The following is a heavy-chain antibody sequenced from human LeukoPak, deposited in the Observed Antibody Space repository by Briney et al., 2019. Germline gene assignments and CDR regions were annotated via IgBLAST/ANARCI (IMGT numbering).Heavy chain of an antibody. CDR3: ARVPHDYVWGSYRFDAFDI. CDR2: IYPGDSDT. D-gene: IGHD3-16*02. J-gene: IGHJ3*02. CDR1: GYSFTSYW. V-gene: IGHV5-51*01. Sequence: GESLKISCKGSGYSFTSYWIGWVRQMPGKGLEWMGIIYPGDSDTRHSPSFQGQVTISADKSISTAYLQWSSLKASDTAMYYCARVPHDYVWGSYRFDAFDIWGQGTMVTVSS.